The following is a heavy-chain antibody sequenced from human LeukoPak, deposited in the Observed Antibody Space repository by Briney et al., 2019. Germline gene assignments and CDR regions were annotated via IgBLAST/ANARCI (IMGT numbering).Heavy chain of an antibody. D-gene: IGHD6-13*01. CDR2: IIPIFGTA. V-gene: IGHV1-69*01. CDR1: GGTFSSYA. J-gene: IGHJ4*02. Sequence: GSSVKVSCKASGGTFSSYAISWVRQAPGQGLEWMGGIIPIFGTANYAQKFQGRVTITADESTSTAYMELSSLRSEDTAVYYCARGEVAAAGTALRPDYWGQGTLVTVSS. CDR3: ARGEVAAAGTALRPDY.